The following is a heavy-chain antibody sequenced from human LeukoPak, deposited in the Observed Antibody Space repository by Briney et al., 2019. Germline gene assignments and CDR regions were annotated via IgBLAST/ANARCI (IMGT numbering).Heavy chain of an antibody. D-gene: IGHD3-22*01. Sequence: ASVKVSCKASGYTFTSYDINWVRQATGQGLEWMGWMNPNSGNTGYAQNFQGRVTMTRNTSISTAYMELSSLRSEDTAVYYCARVQNYYDSSGSAEYFDYWGQGTLVTVSS. J-gene: IGHJ4*02. V-gene: IGHV1-8*01. CDR1: GYTFTSYD. CDR3: ARVQNYYDSSGSAEYFDY. CDR2: MNPNSGNT.